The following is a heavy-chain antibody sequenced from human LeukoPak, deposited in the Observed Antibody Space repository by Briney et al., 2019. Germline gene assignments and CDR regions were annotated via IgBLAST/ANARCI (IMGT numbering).Heavy chain of an antibody. Sequence: SETLSLTCTVSGGSISTSSYSWGWIRQSPGKGLEWIGSVYYSGSTYYNPSLKSRVTISIDTSKNQFSLKLSSVTAADTAVYYCARGLKHSSLWYRGEVDYWGQGTLVTVSS. D-gene: IGHD6-13*01. V-gene: IGHV4-39*01. J-gene: IGHJ4*02. CDR3: ARGLKHSSLWYRGEVDY. CDR1: GGSISTSSYS. CDR2: VYYSGST.